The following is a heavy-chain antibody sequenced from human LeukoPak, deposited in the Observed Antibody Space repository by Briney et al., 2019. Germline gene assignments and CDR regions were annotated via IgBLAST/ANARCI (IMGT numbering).Heavy chain of an antibody. V-gene: IGHV4-34*01. D-gene: IGHD4-23*01. J-gene: IGHJ4*02. CDR3: ARDRLRWPKIDY. CDR1: GGSFSDYY. Sequence: PSETLSLTCNVSGGSFSDYYWTWIRQPPGKGLEWIGDINHSGSTHYNPSLTSRVTISVDPSKNQFSLKLNSVTAADTAVYYCARDRLRWPKIDYWGQGTLVTVSS. CDR2: INHSGST.